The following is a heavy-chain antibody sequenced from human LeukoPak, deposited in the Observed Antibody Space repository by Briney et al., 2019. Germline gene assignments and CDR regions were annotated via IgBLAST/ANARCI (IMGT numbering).Heavy chain of an antibody. CDR2: ITAYNDNT. J-gene: IGHJ1*01. CDR3: AREAESVAGFAEYFQH. Sequence: GASVKVSFKASGYTFTSYGISWVRQPPGQGLEWMGWITAYNDNTNYAQKLQGRVTMTTDTSTSTAYMELRSLRSDDTAVYYCAREAESVAGFAEYFQHWGQGTLVTVSS. CDR1: GYTFTSYG. D-gene: IGHD6-19*01. V-gene: IGHV1-18*01.